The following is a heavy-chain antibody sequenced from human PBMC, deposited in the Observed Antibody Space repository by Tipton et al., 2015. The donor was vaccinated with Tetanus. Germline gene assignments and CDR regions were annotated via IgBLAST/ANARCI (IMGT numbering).Heavy chain of an antibody. CDR2: INHSGST. D-gene: IGHD5-18*01. J-gene: IGHJ2*01. CDR3: ARGGSYSYGPRGFDL. Sequence: TLSLTCSVSGGSIRRSAFFWNWIRQSPGKGLEWIGEINHSGSTTYSPSFKSRVTISVDTPKNQFSLKLTSLTVADTAVYYCARGGSYSYGPRGFDLWGRGTLVTVSS. V-gene: IGHV4-34*01. CDR1: GGSIRRSAFF.